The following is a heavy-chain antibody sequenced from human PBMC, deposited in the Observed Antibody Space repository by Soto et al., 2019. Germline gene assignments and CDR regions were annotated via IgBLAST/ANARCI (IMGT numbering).Heavy chain of an antibody. CDR1: GFTFTNYW. D-gene: IGHD3-9*01. J-gene: IGHJ1*01. Sequence: PGGSLRLSCAASGFTFTNYWMHWVRQVPGKGLVWVSRIDGVGTGTSYSDSVRGRFTISRDNAENTLYLQMNSLRAEDTAVYYCTTDFENWGQGTPVTVSS. CDR3: TTDFEN. CDR2: IDGVGTGT. V-gene: IGHV3-74*01.